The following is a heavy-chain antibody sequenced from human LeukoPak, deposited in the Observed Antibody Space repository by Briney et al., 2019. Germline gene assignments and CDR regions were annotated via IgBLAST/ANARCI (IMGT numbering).Heavy chain of an antibody. V-gene: IGHV3-48*03. D-gene: IGHD3-10*01. CDR2: ISSSGSTI. Sequence: GWSLSLSGAASGFTFSSYEMNWVRPAPGNGLEWDSYISSSGSTIHHAASVKGRFTISRDNAKTSLHLQMNSLRAEDTAVYYCARGPYGSGSYYRALDYWGQGTLVTVSS. CDR1: GFTFSSYE. J-gene: IGHJ4*02. CDR3: ARGPYGSGSYYRALDY.